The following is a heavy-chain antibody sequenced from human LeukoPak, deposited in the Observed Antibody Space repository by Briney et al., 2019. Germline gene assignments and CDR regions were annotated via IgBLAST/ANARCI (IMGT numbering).Heavy chain of an antibody. CDR2: IRYDGSNK. CDR1: GFTFSSYG. V-gene: IGHV3-30*02. Sequence: GGSLRLSCAASGFTFSSYGMHWVRQAPGKGLEWVAFIRYDGSNKYYADSVKGRFTISRDNSKNTLYLQMNSLRAEDTAVYYCAKEVPDCYYYMDVWGKGTTVTISS. CDR3: AKEVPDCYYYMDV. J-gene: IGHJ6*03.